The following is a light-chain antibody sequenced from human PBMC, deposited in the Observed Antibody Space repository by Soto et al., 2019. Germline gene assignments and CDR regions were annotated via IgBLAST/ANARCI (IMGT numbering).Light chain of an antibody. Sequence: QSVLTHPAPVSGSPGQSITVSCTGTSSDVGLYDYVSWYQQHPGKSPKLIVYEVSHRPLGVCSRFYGSKSGNTASLTISGLQTEDEADYYCSSYTTVFTYVFGTGTTVTIL. CDR2: EVS. CDR3: SSYTTVFTYV. V-gene: IGLV2-14*01. J-gene: IGLJ1*01. CDR1: SSDVGLYDY.